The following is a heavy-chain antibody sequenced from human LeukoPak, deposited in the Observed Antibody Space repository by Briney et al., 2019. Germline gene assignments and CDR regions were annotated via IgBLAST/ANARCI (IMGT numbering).Heavy chain of an antibody. CDR3: AKERYSSSSYFDY. CDR1: GFTFSSYG. Sequence: GGSLRLSCAASGFTFSSYGMHWVRQAPGKGLEWVAVISYDGSNKYYADSVKGRFTISRDNSKNTLYLQMNSLRAEDTAVYYCAKERYSSSSYFDYWGQGTLVTVSS. V-gene: IGHV3-30*18. CDR2: ISYDGSNK. J-gene: IGHJ4*02. D-gene: IGHD6-13*01.